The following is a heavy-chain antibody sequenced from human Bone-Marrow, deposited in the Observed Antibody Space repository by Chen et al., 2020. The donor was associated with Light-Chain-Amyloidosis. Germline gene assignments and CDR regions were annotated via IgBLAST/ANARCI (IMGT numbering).Heavy chain of an antibody. CDR2: ISQSGST. V-gene: IGHV4-34*01. CDR3: ARVGSDYYDNSGFYPLDY. J-gene: IGHJ4*02. CDR1: GGSLRGYY. Sequence: QVQLQQWGAGLLKPSETLSLTCGVNGGSLRGYYWSWIRQPPGKGLEWIGEISQSGSTYYNPTLRSRVTISLDTSKNQFSLKLSSVTAADTAVYYCARVGSDYYDNSGFYPLDYWGQGTLVTVSS. D-gene: IGHD3-22*01.